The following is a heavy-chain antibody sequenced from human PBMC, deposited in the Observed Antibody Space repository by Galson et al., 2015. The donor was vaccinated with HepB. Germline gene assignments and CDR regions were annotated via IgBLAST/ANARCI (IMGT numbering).Heavy chain of an antibody. D-gene: IGHD6-6*01. Sequence: SLRLSCAGSGFTFRTYGMNWVRQAPGKGLEWVSYISSSGSDIYYADSVKGRFTISRDNAKNSLYLQLNSLRAEDTAVYYCADGGYSSSFDFWGQGTLLTVSS. CDR3: ADGGYSSSFDF. CDR2: ISSSGSDI. CDR1: GFTFRTYG. J-gene: IGHJ4*02. V-gene: IGHV3-48*01.